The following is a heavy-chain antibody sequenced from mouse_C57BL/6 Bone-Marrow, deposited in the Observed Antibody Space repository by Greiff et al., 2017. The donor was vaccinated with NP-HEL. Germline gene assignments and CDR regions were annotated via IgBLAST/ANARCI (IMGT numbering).Heavy chain of an antibody. D-gene: IGHD3-2*02. V-gene: IGHV5-17*01. CDR1: GFTFSDYG. J-gene: IGHJ3*01. CDR2: ISSGSSTI. Sequence: EVKLMESGGGLVKPGGSPKLSCAASGFTFSDYGMHWVRQAPEKGLEWVAYISSGSSTIYYADTVKGRFTISRDNAKNTLFLQMTSLRSEDTAMYYCARGQLRLQAWFAYWGQGTLVTVSA. CDR3: ARGQLRLQAWFAY.